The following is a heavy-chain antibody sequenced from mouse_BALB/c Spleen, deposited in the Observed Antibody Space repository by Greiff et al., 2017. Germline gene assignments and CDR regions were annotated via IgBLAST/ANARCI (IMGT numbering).Heavy chain of an antibody. V-gene: IGHV5-4*02. CDR2: ISDGGSYT. D-gene: IGHD1-1*01. CDR3: ARSNYYGSSGYFDV. CDR1: GFTFSDYY. J-gene: IGHJ1*01. Sequence: EVNVVESGGGLVKPGGSLKLSCAASGFTFSDYYMYWVRQTPEKRLEWVATISDGGSYTYYPDSVKGRFTISRDNAKNNLYLQMSSLKSEDTAMYYCARSNYYGSSGYFDVWGAGTTVTVSS.